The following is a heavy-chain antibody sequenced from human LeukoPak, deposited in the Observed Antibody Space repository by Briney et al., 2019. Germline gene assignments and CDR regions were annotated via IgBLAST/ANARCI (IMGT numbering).Heavy chain of an antibody. V-gene: IGHV1-8*03. CDR2: MNPNSGNT. Sequence: ASVKVSCKASGYTFTSYDINWVRQATGQGLEWMGWMNPNSGNTGYAQEFQGRVTITRNTSISTAYMELSSLRSEDTAVYYCARDYGDYLDYWGQGTLVTVSS. D-gene: IGHD4-17*01. CDR1: GYTFTSYD. J-gene: IGHJ4*02. CDR3: ARDYGDYLDY.